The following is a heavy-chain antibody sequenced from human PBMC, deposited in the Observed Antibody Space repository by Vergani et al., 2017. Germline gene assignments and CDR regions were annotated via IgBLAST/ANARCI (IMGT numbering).Heavy chain of an antibody. CDR3: ARGQRDRGRYYYYYMDV. J-gene: IGHJ6*03. CDR2: IIPVLGKT. CDR1: GATFRSNT. D-gene: IGHD3-10*01. V-gene: IGHV1-69*08. Sequence: QVQLVQSGAEVKRPGSSVKVSCKASGATFRSNTISWVRQVPGQGLEWMGRIIPVLGKTKYAQDFQGRLTITADTSTSTAYMELTSLRSQDTAVYYCARGQRDRGRYYYYYMDVWGKGTTVTVSS.